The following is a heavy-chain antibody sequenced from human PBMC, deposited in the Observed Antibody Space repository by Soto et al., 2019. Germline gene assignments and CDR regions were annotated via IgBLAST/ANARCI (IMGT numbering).Heavy chain of an antibody. Sequence: EVQVLESGGGLVQPGGSLRLSCAASGFTFSNFVMSWVRQTPGKGLEWVSTITDTGGDTYYTDSVKGRFTISRDNSKNTLYLQMSSLRAEDTALYYCTKASSDRHHMDVWGQGTTVTVSS. J-gene: IGHJ6*02. CDR2: ITDTGGDT. V-gene: IGHV3-23*01. CDR1: GFTFSNFV. CDR3: TKASSDRHHMDV.